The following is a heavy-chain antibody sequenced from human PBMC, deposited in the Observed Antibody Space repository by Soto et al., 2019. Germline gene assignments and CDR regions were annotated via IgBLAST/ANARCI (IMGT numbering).Heavy chain of an antibody. V-gene: IGHV4-4*02. CDR3: ARQLVRVGASYYYYGMDV. CDR1: GGSISSGNW. D-gene: IGHD6-6*01. Sequence: SETLSLTCAVSGGSISSGNWWSWVRQPPGKGLEWIGEIYHSGSTNYNPSLKSRVTISVDKSKNQFSLKLSSVTAADTAVYYSARQLVRVGASYYYYGMDVWGQGTTVTVSS. CDR2: IYHSGST. J-gene: IGHJ6*02.